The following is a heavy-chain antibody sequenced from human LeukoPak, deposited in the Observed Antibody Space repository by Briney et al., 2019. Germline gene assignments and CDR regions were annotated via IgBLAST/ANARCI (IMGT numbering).Heavy chain of an antibody. J-gene: IGHJ6*03. Sequence: GGSLRLSCAASGFTVSSNYMSWVRQAPGKGLEWVSVIYSGGSTYYADSVKGRFTISRDNSKNTLYLQMNSLRAEDTAVYYCAKSDGSGMYYYYYYMDVWGKGTTVTISS. CDR3: AKSDGSGMYYYYYYMDV. V-gene: IGHV3-53*05. D-gene: IGHD3-10*01. CDR1: GFTVSSNY. CDR2: IYSGGST.